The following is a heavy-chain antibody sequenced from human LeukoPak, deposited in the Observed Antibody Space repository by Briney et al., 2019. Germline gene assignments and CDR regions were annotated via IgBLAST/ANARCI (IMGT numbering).Heavy chain of an antibody. CDR3: ARGMRVVTPRGAFDI. V-gene: IGHV3-74*01. D-gene: IGHD4-23*01. CDR2: MNSDGSST. J-gene: IGHJ3*02. CDR1: GFTFSSYW. Sequence: GGSLRLSCAASGFTFSSYWMHWVRQAPGKGRVWVSRMNSDGSSTSYADSVKGRFTISRDNAKNTLYLQMNSLRAEDTAVYYCARGMRVVTPRGAFDIWGQGTMVTVSS.